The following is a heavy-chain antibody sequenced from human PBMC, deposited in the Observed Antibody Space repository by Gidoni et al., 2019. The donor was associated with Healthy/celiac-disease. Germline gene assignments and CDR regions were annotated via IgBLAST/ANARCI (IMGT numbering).Heavy chain of an antibody. CDR2: ISWNSGSI. CDR3: AKDIELASGSLTVVTPGFDY. Sequence: EVQLVESGGGLVQPGRSLRLSCAASGFTFDDYAMHWVRQAPGKGLEWVSGISWNSGSIGYADSVKGRFTISRDNAKNSLYLQMNSLRAEDTALYYCAKDIELASGSLTVVTPGFDYWGQGTLVTVSS. V-gene: IGHV3-9*01. J-gene: IGHJ4*02. CDR1: GFTFDDYA. D-gene: IGHD2-15*01.